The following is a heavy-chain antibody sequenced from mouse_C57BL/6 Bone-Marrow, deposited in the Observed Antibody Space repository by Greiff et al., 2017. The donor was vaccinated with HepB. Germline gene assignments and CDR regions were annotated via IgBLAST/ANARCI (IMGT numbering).Heavy chain of an antibody. D-gene: IGHD2-12*01. CDR1: GFTFSSYG. V-gene: IGHV5-6*01. CDR2: ISSGGSYT. CDR3: ARHTRYSAWFAY. J-gene: IGHJ3*01. Sequence: EVQVVESGGDLVKPGGSLKLSCAASGFTFSSYGMSWVRQTPDKRLEWVATISSGGSYTYYPDSVKGRFTISRDNAKNTLYLQMSSLKSEDTAMYYCARHTRYSAWFAYWGQGTLVTVSA.